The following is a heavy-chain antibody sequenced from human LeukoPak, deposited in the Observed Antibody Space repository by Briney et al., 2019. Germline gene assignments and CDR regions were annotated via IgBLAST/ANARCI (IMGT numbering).Heavy chain of an antibody. CDR1: GGSISSYY. CDR2: IYYSGST. CDR3: ASSGLPRDAFDI. D-gene: IGHD6-19*01. Sequence: PSETLSLTCTVSGGSISSYYWSWIRQPPGKGLEWIGYIYYSGSTNYNPSLKSRVTISVDTSKNQFSLKLSSVTAADTAVYYFASSGLPRDAFDIWGQGTMVTVSS. J-gene: IGHJ3*02. V-gene: IGHV4-59*08.